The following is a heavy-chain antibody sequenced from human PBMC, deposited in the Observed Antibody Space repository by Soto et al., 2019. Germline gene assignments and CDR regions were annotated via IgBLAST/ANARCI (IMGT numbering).Heavy chain of an antibody. CDR1: GFTFSSYS. CDR3: ARGSSNWAYYFDF. V-gene: IGHV3-48*02. CDR2: ITSSGTTV. J-gene: IGHJ4*02. Sequence: EVHLVESGGGLVQPGGSLRLSCAASGFTFSSYSLNWVRQAPGKGLEWVSYITSSGTTVYYADSVRGRFTISRDNAKYSLSLQMNSLRDDDTAVYYCARGSSNWAYYFDFWGQGTLVTVSS. D-gene: IGHD6-13*01.